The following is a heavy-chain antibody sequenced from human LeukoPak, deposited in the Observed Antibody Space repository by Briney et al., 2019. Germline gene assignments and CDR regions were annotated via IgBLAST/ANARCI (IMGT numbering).Heavy chain of an antibody. Sequence: SGGSISTYYWSWIRQPPGKGLEWIGYIYHSGSTNYNPSLKSRVTISVDTSKNQFSLKLSSVTAADTAVYYCARGGGYASPIGYWGQGALVTVSS. CDR1: GGSISTYY. CDR3: ARGGGYASPIGY. J-gene: IGHJ4*02. CDR2: IYHSGST. D-gene: IGHD5-12*01. V-gene: IGHV4-59*01.